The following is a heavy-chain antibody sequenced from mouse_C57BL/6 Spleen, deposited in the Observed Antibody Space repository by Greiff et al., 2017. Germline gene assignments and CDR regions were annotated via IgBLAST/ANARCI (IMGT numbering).Heavy chain of an antibody. CDR1: GYTFTSYW. CDR2: IDPNSGGT. V-gene: IGHV1-72*01. CDR3: ASYYYYGSSYDYAMDY. D-gene: IGHD1-1*01. Sequence: QVHVKQPGAELVKPGASVKLSCKASGYTFTSYWMHWVKQRPGRGLEWIGRIDPNSGGTKYNEKFKSKATLTVDKPSSTAYMQLSSLTSEDSAVYYCASYYYYGSSYDYAMDYWGQGTSVTVSS. J-gene: IGHJ4*01.